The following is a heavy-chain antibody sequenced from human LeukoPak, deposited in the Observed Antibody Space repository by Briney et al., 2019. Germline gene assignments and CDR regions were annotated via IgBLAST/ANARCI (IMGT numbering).Heavy chain of an antibody. D-gene: IGHD3-16*01. CDR3: VRVDGGY. CDR2: INSDGSTT. V-gene: IGHV3-74*01. Sequence: SGGSLRLSCAASGFTFSSYGMHWVRQGPGKGLVWVSRINSDGSTTNYADSVKGRFTISRDNAENTLYLQMNSLRAEDTAVYYCVRVDGGYWGQGTLVTVSS. J-gene: IGHJ4*02. CDR1: GFTFSSYG.